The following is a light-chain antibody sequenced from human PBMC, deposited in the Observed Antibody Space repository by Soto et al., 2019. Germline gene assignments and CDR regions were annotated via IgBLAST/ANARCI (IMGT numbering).Light chain of an antibody. J-gene: IGKJ1*01. CDR1: QSVSSSY. V-gene: IGKV3-20*01. Sequence: EIVLTQSPGTLSLSPGERATLSCRASQSVSSSYLAWYQQKPGQAPRLLIYGTSSRATAIPDRFSGSGSGTDFTLTISRLEPEDFAVYYCLQYGSSSRTFGQGTKV. CDR3: LQYGSSSRT. CDR2: GTS.